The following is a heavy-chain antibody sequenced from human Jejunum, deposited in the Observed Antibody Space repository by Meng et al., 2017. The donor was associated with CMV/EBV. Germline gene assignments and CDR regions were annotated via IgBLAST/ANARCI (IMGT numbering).Heavy chain of an antibody. CDR1: GDSISSGDSY. D-gene: IGHD1-14*01. CDR2: IYESGST. CDR3: AREGTNSYYFDY. V-gene: IGHV4-30-4*01. J-gene: IGHJ4*02. Sequence: VTGDSISSGDSYWSWIRQPPGKGLEWIGYIYESGSTSYNPSLESRVTISVDTSKNQFSLKVMSVTAADTAVYYCAREGTNSYYFDYWGQGTLVTVSS.